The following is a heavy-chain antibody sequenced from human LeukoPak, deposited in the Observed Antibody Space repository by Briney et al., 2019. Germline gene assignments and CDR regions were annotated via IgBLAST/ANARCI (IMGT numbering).Heavy chain of an antibody. CDR1: AGSFSGYY. D-gene: IGHD6-13*01. CDR3: GRHWYSSSWYVLGYYYGMDV. V-gene: IGHV4-34*01. J-gene: IGHJ6*02. CDR2: INHSGST. Sequence: SETLSLTCAVYAGSFSGYYWSWIRQPPGKGLEWIGEINHSGSTNYNPSLKSRVTISVDTSKNQFSLKLSSVTAADTAVYYCGRHWYSSSWYVLGYYYGMDVWGQGTTVTVSS.